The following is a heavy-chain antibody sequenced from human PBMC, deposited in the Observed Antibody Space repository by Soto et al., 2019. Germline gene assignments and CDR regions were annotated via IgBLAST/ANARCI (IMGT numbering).Heavy chain of an antibody. CDR1: GYAFTSYD. CDR2: MNPNSGNT. D-gene: IGHD3-22*01. J-gene: IGHJ4*02. CDR3: ARGLIYDSSGYYFDY. Sequence: KVSCKGVGYAFTSYDINWLRKATGQGLEWMGWMNPNSGNTGYAQKFQGRVTMTRDTSTSTVYMELSSLRSEDTAVYYCARGLIYDSSGYYFDYWGQGTLVPVSS. V-gene: IGHV1-8*01.